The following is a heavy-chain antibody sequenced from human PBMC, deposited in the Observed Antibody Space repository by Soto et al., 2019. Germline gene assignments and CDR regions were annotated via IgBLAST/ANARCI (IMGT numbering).Heavy chain of an antibody. J-gene: IGHJ6*02. CDR1: GFSFSKYK. CDR3: ATSYDDSYYYYDGKDV. Sequence: PGESLKISCEGSGFSFSKYKIGWVRQMPGKGLEWMGIINPGDSDTRYSPSFQGQVTISADKSISTAYLQWSTLKASDTATYYCATSYDDSYYYYDGKDVWGQGTTVTVSS. V-gene: IGHV5-51*01. CDR2: INPGDSDT. D-gene: IGHD4-17*01.